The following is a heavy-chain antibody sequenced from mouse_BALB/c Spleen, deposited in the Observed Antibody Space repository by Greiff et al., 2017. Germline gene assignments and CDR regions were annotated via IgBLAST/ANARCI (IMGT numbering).Heavy chain of an antibody. CDR3: ARDGYSLAY. D-gene: IGHD2-3*01. CDR2: INPYNGDT. V-gene: IGHV1-20*02. J-gene: IGHJ3*01. CDR1: GYSFTGYF. Sequence: EVQLQQSGPELVKPGASVKISCKASGYSFTGYFMNWVMQSHGKSLEWIGRINPYNGDTFYNQKFKGKATLTVDKSSSTAHMELRSLASEDSAVYYCARDGYSLAYWGQGTLVTVSA.